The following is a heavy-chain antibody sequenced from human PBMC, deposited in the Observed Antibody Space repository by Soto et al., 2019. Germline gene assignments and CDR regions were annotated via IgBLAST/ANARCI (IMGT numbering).Heavy chain of an antibody. CDR2: ISYDGSDI. CDR1: GFIFSNYG. Sequence: QVQLVESEGGVVQPGRSLRLSCAGSGFIFSNYGMHWVRQAPGKGLEWVAFISYDGSDILYADSVKGRFTISRDNSKSTLFLHMNRPRAEDTAVYFCAIVRVADSPLDHWGQGSLVTVSS. V-gene: IGHV3-30*03. D-gene: IGHD3-10*02. J-gene: IGHJ4*02. CDR3: AIVRVADSPLDH.